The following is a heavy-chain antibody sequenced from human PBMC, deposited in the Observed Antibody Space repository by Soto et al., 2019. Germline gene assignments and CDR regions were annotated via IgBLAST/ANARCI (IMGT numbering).Heavy chain of an antibody. J-gene: IGHJ4*02. V-gene: IGHV3-64D*06. CDR2: ISSNGGST. CDR1: GFTFSSYA. D-gene: IGHD3-22*01. Sequence: EVQLVESGGGLVQPGGSLRLSCSASGFTFSSYAMHWVRQAPGKGLEYVSAISSNGGSTYYADSVKGRFTISRDNSKNTLYLQMSSLRAEDTAVYYCVKDEWYYYDSSGYYYFDYWGQGTLVTVSS. CDR3: VKDEWYYYDSSGYYYFDY.